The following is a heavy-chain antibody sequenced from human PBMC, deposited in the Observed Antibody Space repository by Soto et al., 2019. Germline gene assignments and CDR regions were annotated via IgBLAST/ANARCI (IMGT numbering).Heavy chain of an antibody. CDR3: ARVIGIPADGLFDY. D-gene: IGHD6-25*01. CDR2: INHSGST. CDR1: GGSFSGYY. V-gene: IGHV4-34*01. Sequence: PSETLSLTCAVYGGSFSGYYWSWIRQPPGKGLEWIGEINHSGSTNYNPSLKSRVTISVDTSKNQFSLKLSSVTAADTAVYYCARVIGIPADGLFDYWGQGTLVTVSS. J-gene: IGHJ4*02.